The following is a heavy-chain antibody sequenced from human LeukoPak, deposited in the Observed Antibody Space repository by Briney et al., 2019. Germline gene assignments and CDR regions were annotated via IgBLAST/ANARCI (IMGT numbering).Heavy chain of an antibody. Sequence: ASVKVSCKASGYTFTCYYMHWVRQAPGQGLEWMGRINPNSGGTNYAQKFQGRVTMTRDTSTSTVYMELSSLRSEDTAVYYCARDAAMYSSGWYFDYWGQGTLVTVSS. V-gene: IGHV1-2*06. CDR3: ARDAAMYSSGWYFDY. CDR2: INPNSGGT. J-gene: IGHJ4*02. D-gene: IGHD6-19*01. CDR1: GYTFTCYY.